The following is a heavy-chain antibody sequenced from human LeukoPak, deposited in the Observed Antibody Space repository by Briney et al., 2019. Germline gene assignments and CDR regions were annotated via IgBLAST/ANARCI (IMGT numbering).Heavy chain of an antibody. CDR3: AKGIVPDSGWDLDY. D-gene: IGHD6-19*01. V-gene: IGHV3-23*05. CDR1: GITFSTYS. Sequence: GGSLRLSCVASGITFSTYSMTWVRQRPGKGLEWVASIYNSGTKIFYADSVKGRFTISRDNSNNVLFLQMDSLRAEDSAIYYCAKGIVPDSGWDLDYWGRGTLVTVSS. CDR2: IYNSGTKI. J-gene: IGHJ4*02.